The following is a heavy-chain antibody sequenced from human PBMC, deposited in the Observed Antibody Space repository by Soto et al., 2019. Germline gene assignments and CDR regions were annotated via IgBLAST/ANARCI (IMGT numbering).Heavy chain of an antibody. CDR3: ARGYSGSYFDF. CDR1: GYSISVGYY. V-gene: IGHV4-38-2*01. Sequence: PSETLSLTCAVSGYSISVGYYCGCIRQPPGKGLEWIGSIYHSGSTYFNPSLKSRVTISVDSSKNHLSLKLTSVTAADTAVYFCARGYSGSYFDFWGQGTLVTVSS. D-gene: IGHD1-26*01. J-gene: IGHJ4*02. CDR2: IYHSGST.